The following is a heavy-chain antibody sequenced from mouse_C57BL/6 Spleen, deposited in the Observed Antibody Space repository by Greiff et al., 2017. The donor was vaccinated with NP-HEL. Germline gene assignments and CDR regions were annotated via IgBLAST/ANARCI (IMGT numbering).Heavy chain of an antibody. CDR1: GYAFSSSW. D-gene: IGHD2-3*01. V-gene: IGHV1-82*01. CDR3: AREIYDGYLN. J-gene: IGHJ2*01. Sequence: VKLQESGPELVKPGASVKISCKASGYAFSSSWMNWVKQRPGKGLEWIGRIYPGDGDTNYNGKFKGKATLTADKSSSTAYMQLSSLTSEDSAVYFCAREIYDGYLNWGQGTTLTVSS. CDR2: IYPGDGDT.